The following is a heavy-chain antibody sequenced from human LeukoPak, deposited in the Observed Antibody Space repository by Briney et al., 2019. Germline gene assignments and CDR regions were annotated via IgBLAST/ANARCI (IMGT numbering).Heavy chain of an antibody. V-gene: IGHV3-74*01. J-gene: IGHJ4*02. CDR3: ARDYGLDY. CDR2: INSDGSTT. D-gene: IGHD4-17*01. CDR1: GFTFSIYW. Sequence: PGGSLRLSCAASGFTFSIYWMYWARQAPGKGLVWVSRINSDGSTTVYADSVKGRFTISRDNAKNTLYLQMSSLRADDTAVYYCARDYGLDYWGQGTLVTVSS.